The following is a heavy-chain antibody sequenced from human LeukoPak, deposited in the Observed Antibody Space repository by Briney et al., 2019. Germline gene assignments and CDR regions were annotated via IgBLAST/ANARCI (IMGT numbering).Heavy chain of an antibody. Sequence: GGSLRLSCAASGFTFSDYYMSWIRQAPGKGLEWVSYISSSGSTIYYADSVKGRFTISRDNAKNSLYLQMNSLRAEDTAVYYCARVPSQNDFWSGYYTRAFDIWGQGTMVTVSS. J-gene: IGHJ3*02. D-gene: IGHD3-3*01. CDR3: ARVPSQNDFWSGYYTRAFDI. V-gene: IGHV3-11*04. CDR2: ISSSGSTI. CDR1: GFTFSDYY.